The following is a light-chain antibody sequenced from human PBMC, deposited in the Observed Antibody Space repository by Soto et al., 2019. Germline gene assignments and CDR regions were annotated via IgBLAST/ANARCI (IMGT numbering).Light chain of an antibody. CDR1: SSDIGGYNY. J-gene: IGLJ1*01. Sequence: QSVLTQPASVSGSPGQSITISCTRTSSDIGGYNYVSWYQQHPGKAPKLMIYEVSNRPSGVSNRFSGSKSGNTASLTISGLQAEDEADYYCGSYTSSSTYVFGTGTKLTVL. V-gene: IGLV2-14*01. CDR2: EVS. CDR3: GSYTSSSTYV.